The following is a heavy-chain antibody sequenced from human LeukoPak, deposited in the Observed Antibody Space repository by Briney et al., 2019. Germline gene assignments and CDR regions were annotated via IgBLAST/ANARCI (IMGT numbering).Heavy chain of an antibody. V-gene: IGHV3-23*01. Sequence: GGSLRLSCAASGFTFSSYAMSWVRQAPGKGLEWVSAISGSGGSTYYADSVKGRFTISRDNSKNTLYLQMNSLRAEDTAVYYCAKAQGYSSGWEVDDVFDIWGQGTMVTVSS. CDR2: ISGSGGST. CDR3: AKAQGYSSGWEVDDVFDI. CDR1: GFTFSSYA. J-gene: IGHJ3*02. D-gene: IGHD6-19*01.